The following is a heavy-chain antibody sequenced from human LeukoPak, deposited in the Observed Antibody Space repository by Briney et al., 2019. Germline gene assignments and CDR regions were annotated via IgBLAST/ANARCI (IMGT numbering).Heavy chain of an antibody. CDR1: GYSFTSYW. CDR3: ARLPYYYDSSGHYLFDY. V-gene: IGHV5-51*01. Sequence: GESLKISCKGSGYSFTSYWIGWVRQMPGKGLEWMGIIYPGDSDTRYSPSFQGQATISADKSISTAYLQWSSLKASDTAMYYCARLPYYYDSSGHYLFDYWGQGTLVTVSS. D-gene: IGHD3-22*01. J-gene: IGHJ4*02. CDR2: IYPGDSDT.